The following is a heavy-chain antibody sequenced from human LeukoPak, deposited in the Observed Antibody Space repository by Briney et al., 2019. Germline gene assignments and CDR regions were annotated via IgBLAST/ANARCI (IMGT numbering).Heavy chain of an antibody. D-gene: IGHD1-26*01. CDR3: AVVVGATTVFDY. J-gene: IGHJ4*02. CDR1: GYTLTELS. CDR2: FDPEDGET. Sequence: ASVKVSCKVSGYTLTELSMHWVRQAPGKGLEWMGGFDPEDGETIYAQKFQGRVTMTEDTSTDTAYMELSSLRSEDTAVYYCAVVVGATTVFDYWGQGTLVTVSS. V-gene: IGHV1-24*01.